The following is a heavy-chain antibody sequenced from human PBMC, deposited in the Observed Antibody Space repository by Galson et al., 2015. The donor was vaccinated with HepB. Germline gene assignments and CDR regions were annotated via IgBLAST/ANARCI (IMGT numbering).Heavy chain of an antibody. Sequence: SVKVSCKASGYTFTSYAMHWVRQAPGQRLEWMGWINAGNGNTKYSQKFQGRVTITRDTSASTAYMELSSLRSEDTAVYYCARAPQYGIAVAAFDYWGQGTLVTVSS. CDR3: ARAPQYGIAVAAFDY. V-gene: IGHV1-3*01. CDR1: GYTFTSYA. D-gene: IGHD6-19*01. CDR2: INAGNGNT. J-gene: IGHJ4*02.